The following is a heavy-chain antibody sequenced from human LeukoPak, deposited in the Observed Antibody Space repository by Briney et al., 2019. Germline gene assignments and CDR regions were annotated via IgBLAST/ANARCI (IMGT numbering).Heavy chain of an antibody. Sequence: SETLSLTCAVYGGAFSGDYWSWIRQPPRKWLEWSGEINLSGSANYNTSLQSRVTISVDTSKNQFSLKLSSVTAADTAVYYCARGTLYGGWSYYLDYWGQGPLVPVSS. D-gene: IGHD6-19*01. J-gene: IGHJ4*02. CDR1: GGAFSGDY. CDR2: INLSGSA. CDR3: ARGTLYGGWSYYLDY. V-gene: IGHV4-34*01.